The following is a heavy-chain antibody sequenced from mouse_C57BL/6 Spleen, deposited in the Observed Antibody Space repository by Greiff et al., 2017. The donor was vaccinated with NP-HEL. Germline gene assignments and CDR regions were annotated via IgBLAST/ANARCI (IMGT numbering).Heavy chain of an antibody. V-gene: IGHV14-4*01. CDR2: IDPENGDT. Sequence: VQLKESGAELVRPGASVKLSCTASGFNIKDDYMHWVKQRPEQGLEWIGWIDPENGDTEYASKFQGKATITADTSSNTAYLQLSSLTSEDTAVYYCTLYYGNYARFAYWGQGTLVTVSA. CDR3: TLYYGNYARFAY. J-gene: IGHJ3*01. D-gene: IGHD2-1*01. CDR1: GFNIKDDY.